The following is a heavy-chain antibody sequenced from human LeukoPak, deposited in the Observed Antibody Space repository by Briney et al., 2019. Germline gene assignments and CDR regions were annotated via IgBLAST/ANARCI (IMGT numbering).Heavy chain of an antibody. V-gene: IGHV4-39*07. CDR2: IYYSGNT. CDR3: ASSDSVRYFVISYFDY. D-gene: IGHD1-26*01. J-gene: IGHJ4*02. CDR1: GGSISSSFYY. Sequence: SETLSLTCTVSGGSISSSFYYWGWIRQPPGKGLEWIGSIYYSGNTYYNPSLNSRVTISVDTSKNRFSLNLSSVTAADTAVYYCASSDSVRYFVISYFDYWGQGTLVTVSS.